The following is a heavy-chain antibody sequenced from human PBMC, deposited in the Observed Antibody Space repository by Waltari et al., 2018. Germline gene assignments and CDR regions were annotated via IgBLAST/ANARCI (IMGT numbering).Heavy chain of an antibody. J-gene: IGHJ4*02. CDR3: ARAGIAAAGPGFFDY. D-gene: IGHD6-13*01. CDR1: GGSISSSSYY. V-gene: IGHV4-39*07. CDR2: IYYSGST. Sequence: QLQLQESGPGLVKPSETLSLTCTVSGGSISSSSYYWGWIRQPPGKGLEWIGSIYYSGSTDYNPSLKSRVTISVDTSKNQFSLKLSSVTAADTAVYYCARAGIAAAGPGFFDYWGQGTLVTVSS.